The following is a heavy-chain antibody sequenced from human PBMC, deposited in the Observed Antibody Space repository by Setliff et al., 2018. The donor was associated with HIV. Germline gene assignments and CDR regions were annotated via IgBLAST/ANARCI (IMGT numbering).Heavy chain of an antibody. CDR1: GGSISPYY. CDR2: VYNTGTT. CDR3: ATGRRLRCFDWLPSPFDY. D-gene: IGHD3-9*01. V-gene: IGHV4-4*08. Sequence: SETLSLTCTASGGSISPYYWSWIRQPPGKGLEWIGFVYNTGTTSSNPSLKSRVTTSVDTSKNQFSLKLSSVTAADTAIYYCATGRRLRCFDWLPSPFDYWGQGTLVTVSS. J-gene: IGHJ4*02.